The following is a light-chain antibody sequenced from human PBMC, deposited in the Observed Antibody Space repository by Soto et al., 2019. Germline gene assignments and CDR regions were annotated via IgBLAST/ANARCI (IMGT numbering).Light chain of an antibody. Sequence: QSALTQPASVSGSPGQSMTISCTGTNSDVGAYNFVSWYQQHPGKAPKLMIYDVTSRPSGVSNRFSGSKSGNTASLTISGLQAEDEADYYCSSYTTGRNLVFGGGTKLTVL. V-gene: IGLV2-14*03. CDR3: SSYTTGRNLV. J-gene: IGLJ2*01. CDR2: DVT. CDR1: NSDVGAYNF.